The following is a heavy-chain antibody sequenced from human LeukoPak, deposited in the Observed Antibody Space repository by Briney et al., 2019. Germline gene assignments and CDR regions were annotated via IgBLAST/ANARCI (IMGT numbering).Heavy chain of an antibody. CDR1: GTSFSSYY. CDR2: VNHSGYT. D-gene: IGHD4-17*01. J-gene: IGHJ4*02. CDR3: ARMTTGHDF. Sequence: PSETLSLTCAVSGTSFSSYYWSWIRQPPGKGLEWIGEVNHSGYTNDNPSLKSRVTISVDTFKNQFSLRLRSVTAADTAVYFCARMTTGHDFWGQGTLVTVSS. V-gene: IGHV4-34*01.